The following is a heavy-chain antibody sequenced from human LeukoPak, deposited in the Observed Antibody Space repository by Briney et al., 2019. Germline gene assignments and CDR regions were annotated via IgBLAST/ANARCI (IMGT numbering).Heavy chain of an antibody. CDR3: ARASFQRWLQLGGD. CDR2: ISSSSSTI. D-gene: IGHD5-24*01. V-gene: IGHV3-48*02. Sequence: GRSLRLSCAASGFTFSSYAMHWVRRAPGKGLEWVSYISSSSSTIYYADSVKGRFTISRDNAKNSLYLQMNSLRDEDTAVYYCARASFQRWLQLGGDWGQGALVTVSS. J-gene: IGHJ4*02. CDR1: GFTFSSYA.